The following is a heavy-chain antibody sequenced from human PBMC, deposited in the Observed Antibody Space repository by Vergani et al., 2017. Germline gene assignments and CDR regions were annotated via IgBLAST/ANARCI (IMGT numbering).Heavy chain of an antibody. D-gene: IGHD3-3*01. CDR2: ISSSSSTI. CDR3: ARDPGYDFWSGYYRFDY. Sequence: EVQLVETGGGLIQPGGSLRLSCAASGFTFSSYSMNWVRQAPGKGLEWVSYISSSSSTIYYADSVKRRFTISRDNAKNSLYLQMNSLRAEDTAVYYCARDPGYDFWSGYYRFDYWGQGTLVTVSS. J-gene: IGHJ4*02. V-gene: IGHV3-48*01. CDR1: GFTFSSYS.